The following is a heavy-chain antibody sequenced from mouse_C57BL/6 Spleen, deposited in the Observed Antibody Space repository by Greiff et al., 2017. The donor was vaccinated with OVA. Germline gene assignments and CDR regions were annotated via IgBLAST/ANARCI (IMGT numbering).Heavy chain of an antibody. CDR3: ARDPSDYDGAWFAY. CDR2: ISDGGSYT. V-gene: IGHV5-4*01. J-gene: IGHJ3*01. Sequence: DVHLVESGGGLVKPGGSLKLSCAASGFTFSSYAMSWVRQTPEKRLEWVATISDGGSYTYYPDNVKGRFTISRDNAKNNLYLQMSHLKSEDTAMYYCARDPSDYDGAWFAYWGQGTLVTVSA. D-gene: IGHD2-4*01. CDR1: GFTFSSYA.